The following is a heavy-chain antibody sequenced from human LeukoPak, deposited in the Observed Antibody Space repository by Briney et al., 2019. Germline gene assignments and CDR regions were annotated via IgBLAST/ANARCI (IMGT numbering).Heavy chain of an antibody. CDR3: ARAIERDY. Sequence: PSETLSLTCAVYGGSFSGYYWSWIRQPPGRGLEWIGEINHSGRPNYNPSLKSRVTISVDTSKNQFSLKLSSVTAADTAVYYCARAIERDYWGQGTLVTVSS. CDR1: GGSFSGYY. V-gene: IGHV4-34*01. D-gene: IGHD3-22*01. CDR2: INHSGRP. J-gene: IGHJ4*02.